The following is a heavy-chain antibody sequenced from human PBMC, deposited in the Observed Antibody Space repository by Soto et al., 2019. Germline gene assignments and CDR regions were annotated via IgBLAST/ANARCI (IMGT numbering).Heavy chain of an antibody. D-gene: IGHD6-19*01. CDR1: GYSFTNYG. CDR3: TRAPPSSIGRGCWY. CDR2: IGTYNDNK. Sequence: GASVKVSCKASGYSFTNYGISWVRQAPGQGLEWMGWIGTYNDNKNYGQKFQGRVTMTTDTSTGTAYMELRSLRSDDTPVYYCTRAPPSSIGRGCWYWGQGTLVTVSS. J-gene: IGHJ4*02. V-gene: IGHV1-18*01.